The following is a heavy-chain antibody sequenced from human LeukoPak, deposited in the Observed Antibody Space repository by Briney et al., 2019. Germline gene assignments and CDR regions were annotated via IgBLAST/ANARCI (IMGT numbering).Heavy chain of an antibody. Sequence: TGGSLRLSCAASGFTFSTYMMNWVRQAPGKGLEWLSYISSYSGAIYYADSVQGRFPISRDNAQKSLYLQMNSLRVEDTAVYYCVRQLAYWGQGALVTVSS. CDR2: ISSYSGAI. CDR3: VRQLAY. CDR1: GFTFSTYM. J-gene: IGHJ4*02. V-gene: IGHV3-48*01. D-gene: IGHD1-1*01.